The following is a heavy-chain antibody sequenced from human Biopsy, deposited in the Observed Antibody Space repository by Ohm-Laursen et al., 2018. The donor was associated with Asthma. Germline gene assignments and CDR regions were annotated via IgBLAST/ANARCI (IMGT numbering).Heavy chain of an antibody. CDR2: IYYSGST. J-gene: IGHJ5*02. D-gene: IGHD2/OR15-2a*01. CDR3: ARTTFGHDGLDP. V-gene: IGHV4-31*03. CDR1: GGSINIGDYY. Sequence: TLSLTCTVSGGSINIGDYYWSWIRQHPVKGLEWIGHIYYSGSTYYNPSLQSRVSISLDTSKTQFSLSLTSVTAADTAVYYCARTTFGHDGLDPWGQGTLVTVSS.